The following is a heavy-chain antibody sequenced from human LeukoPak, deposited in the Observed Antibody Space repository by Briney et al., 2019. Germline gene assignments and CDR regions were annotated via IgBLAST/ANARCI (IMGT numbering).Heavy chain of an antibody. CDR3: ARDYSNYRGNFDY. D-gene: IGHD4-11*01. CDR2: IIPIFGTA. V-gene: IGHV1-69*06. Sequence: SVKVSCKASGGTFSSYAISWVRQAPGQGLEWMGGIIPIFGTANYAQKFQGRVTITANKSTSTAYMELSSLRSEDTAVYYCARDYSNYRGNFDYWEQGTLVTVST. CDR1: GGTFSSYA. J-gene: IGHJ4*02.